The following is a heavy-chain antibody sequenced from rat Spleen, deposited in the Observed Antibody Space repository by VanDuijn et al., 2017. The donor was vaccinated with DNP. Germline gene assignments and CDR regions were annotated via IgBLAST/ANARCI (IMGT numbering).Heavy chain of an antibody. V-gene: IGHV5-31*01. CDR3: TRETTEAPFDY. CDR2: ISSTGDNT. CDR1: GFIFSNYW. Sequence: EVQLVESGGGPVQPGRSLKLSCVAFGFIFSNYWMTWIRQAPGKGLEWVASISSTGDNTYYSDSVKGRFSLSRDNAKSTLYLQMDSLRSEDTATYYCTRETTEAPFDYWGQGVMVTVSS. D-gene: IGHD1-11*01. J-gene: IGHJ2*01.